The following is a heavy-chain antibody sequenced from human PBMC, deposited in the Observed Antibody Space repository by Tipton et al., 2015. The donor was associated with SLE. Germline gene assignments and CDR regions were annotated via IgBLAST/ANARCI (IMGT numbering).Heavy chain of an antibody. J-gene: IGHJ4*02. CDR2: INSDGSST. Sequence: SLRLSCAASGFTFSSYWMHWVRQAPGKGLVWVSRINSDGSSTSYADSVKGRFTISRDNAKKKLYLQMNSLRVEDTAVYYCARDDSSGYPFDYWGQGTLVTVSS. CDR3: ARDDSSGYPFDY. CDR1: GFTFSSYW. D-gene: IGHD3-22*01. V-gene: IGHV3-74*01.